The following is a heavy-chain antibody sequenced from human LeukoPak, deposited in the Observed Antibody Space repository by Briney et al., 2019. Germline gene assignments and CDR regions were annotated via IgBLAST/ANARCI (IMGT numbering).Heavy chain of an antibody. CDR2: IYYSGST. CDR3: ARVVTYYYDSSGHVGVYYFDY. D-gene: IGHD3-22*01. Sequence: SETLSLTCAVYGGSFSGYYWSWIRQPPGKGLEWIGYIYYSGSTNYNPSLKSRVTISVDTSKNQFSLKLSSVTAADTAVYYCARVVTYYYDSSGHVGVYYFDYWGQGTLVTVS. CDR1: GGSFSGYY. J-gene: IGHJ4*02. V-gene: IGHV4-59*01.